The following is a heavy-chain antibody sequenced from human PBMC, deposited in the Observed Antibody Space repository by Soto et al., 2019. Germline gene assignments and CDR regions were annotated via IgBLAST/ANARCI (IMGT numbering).Heavy chain of an antibody. Sequence: QMQLQESGPGLVKPPETQSLTCTVSGGSMGSHYWSWIRQPPGKGLEWVGHIYSTGRTKYNPSLESRVTISIDTSKNQFSLKLSSMTAADTAMYYCARHQSGYEYGMTHVDYWGQGILVTVSS. D-gene: IGHD5-12*01. V-gene: IGHV4-59*08. J-gene: IGHJ4*02. CDR2: IYSTGRT. CDR3: ARHQSGYEYGMTHVDY. CDR1: GGSMGSHY.